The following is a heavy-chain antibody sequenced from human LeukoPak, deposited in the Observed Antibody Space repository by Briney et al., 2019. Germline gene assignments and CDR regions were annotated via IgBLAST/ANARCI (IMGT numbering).Heavy chain of an antibody. CDR3: ASTYCGGDCPNLFDP. Sequence: PSETLSLTCTVSGGSISSSSYYWGWIRQPPGKGLEWIVSIYYSGSTYYNPSLKSRVTISVDTSKNQFSLKLSSVTAADTAVYYCASTYCGGDCPNLFDPWGQGTLVTVSS. CDR2: IYYSGST. CDR1: GGSISSSSYY. J-gene: IGHJ5*02. V-gene: IGHV4-39*01. D-gene: IGHD2-21*02.